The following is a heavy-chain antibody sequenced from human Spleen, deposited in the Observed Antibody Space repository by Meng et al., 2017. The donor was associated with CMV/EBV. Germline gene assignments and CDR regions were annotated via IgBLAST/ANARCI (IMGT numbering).Heavy chain of an antibody. CDR1: YTFTNYA. CDR3: ARSRSEVWFGEYWYFDL. J-gene: IGHJ2*01. Sequence: YTFTNYAMHWVRQAPGQRLEWMGWINAGNGNTEYSQKFQGRVTITRDTSATTAYMEQSSLRSEDTAVYYCARSRSEVWFGEYWYFDLWGRGTLVTVSS. V-gene: IGHV1-3*01. CDR2: INAGNGNT. D-gene: IGHD3-10*01.